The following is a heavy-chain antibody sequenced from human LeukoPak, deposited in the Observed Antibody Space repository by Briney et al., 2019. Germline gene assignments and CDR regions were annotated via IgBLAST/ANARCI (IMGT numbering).Heavy chain of an antibody. CDR3: AKDPAVANTARRFQH. V-gene: IGHV3-23*01. D-gene: IGHD6-19*01. Sequence: GGSLRLSCAASGFTFSSYAMSWVRQAPGKGLEWVSAISGSGASTYYADSMKGRFTISRDNSKNTLYLQMNSLRVEDTAVYYCAKDPAVANTARRFQHWGQGTLVTVTS. CDR1: GFTFSSYA. J-gene: IGHJ1*01. CDR2: ISGSGAST.